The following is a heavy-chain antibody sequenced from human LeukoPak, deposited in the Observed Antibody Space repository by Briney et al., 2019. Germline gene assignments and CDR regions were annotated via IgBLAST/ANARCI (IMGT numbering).Heavy chain of an antibody. D-gene: IGHD4-17*01. V-gene: IGHV4-39*01. CDR2: IYYSGST. J-gene: IGHJ4*02. Sequence: SETLSLTCTVSGGSISSYYWGWIRQPPGKGLEWIGSIYYSGSTYYNPSLKSRVTISVDTSKNQFSLKLSSVTAADTAVYYRARHSSMTTGYIAYWGQGTLVTVSS. CDR1: GGSISSYY. CDR3: ARHSSMTTGYIAY.